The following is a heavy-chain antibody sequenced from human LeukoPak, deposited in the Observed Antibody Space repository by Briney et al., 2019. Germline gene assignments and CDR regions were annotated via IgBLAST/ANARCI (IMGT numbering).Heavy chain of an antibody. V-gene: IGHV1-46*01. CDR2: INPSVGST. CDR1: GYTLTTYY. D-gene: IGHD6-19*01. CDR3: ARDGSSGWFGVFDY. J-gene: IGHJ4*02. Sequence: PSVKLSCKASGYTLTTYYIHWVRQAPGQGLEWMGIINPSVGSTSYQQKSQGRVTMTRDPYTSTVYMELSSLRSEDTAVYYCARDGSSGWFGVFDYWGQGTLVTVSS.